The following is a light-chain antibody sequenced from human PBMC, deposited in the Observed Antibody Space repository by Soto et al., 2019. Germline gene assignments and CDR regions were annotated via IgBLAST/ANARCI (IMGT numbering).Light chain of an antibody. Sequence: QSALTQPPSASGSPGQSVTISCTGTSSDVGGYNYVAWYQQHPGKAPKVMIYEVSRRPSGVPDRFSGSKSGNTASLTVSGLQAEDEADYYCSSYAGSNNPYVLGTGTKVTVL. V-gene: IGLV2-8*01. CDR1: SSDVGGYNY. CDR3: SSYAGSNNPYV. CDR2: EVS. J-gene: IGLJ1*01.